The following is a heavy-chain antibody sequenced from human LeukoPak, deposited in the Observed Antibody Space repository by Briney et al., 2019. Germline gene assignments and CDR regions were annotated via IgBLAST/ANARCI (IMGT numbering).Heavy chain of an antibody. CDR1: GYTFTAYD. V-gene: IGHV1-2*02. Sequence: GASVKVSCKASGYTFTAYDMHWVRQAPGQGLEWMGWINPNSGGTNYAQKFQGRVTMTRDTSISTAYMELSRLRSDDTAVYYCARGGCSGGTCYRYFDYWGQGTLVTVSS. CDR3: ARGGCSGGTCYRYFDY. D-gene: IGHD2-15*01. CDR2: INPNSGGT. J-gene: IGHJ4*02.